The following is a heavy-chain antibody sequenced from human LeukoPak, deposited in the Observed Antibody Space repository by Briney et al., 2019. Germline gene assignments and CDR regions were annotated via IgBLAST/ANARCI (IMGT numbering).Heavy chain of an antibody. Sequence: SETLSLTCTVSGGSISSYYWSWIRQPPGKGLEWIGYIYYSGSTNYNPSLKSRVTISVDTSKNQFSLKLGSVTAADTAVYYCARGAEYQLLGLGYWGQGTLVTVSS. CDR1: GGSISSYY. D-gene: IGHD2-2*01. CDR3: ARGAEYQLLGLGY. V-gene: IGHV4-59*01. CDR2: IYYSGST. J-gene: IGHJ4*02.